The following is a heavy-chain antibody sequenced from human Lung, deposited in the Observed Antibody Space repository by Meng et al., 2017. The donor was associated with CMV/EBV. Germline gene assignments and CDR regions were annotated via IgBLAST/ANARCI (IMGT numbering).Heavy chain of an antibody. CDR1: GFTASSNY. Sequence: GGSXRPSFPAPGFTASSNYMSWVRQAPGKGLEWVSVIYIGGSTYYADSVKGRFTISRDNSKNTLYLQMNSRRAEDTAVYYCARNNCRSTSCYSLYYYGMEVXGQGXTVTVSS. D-gene: IGHD2-2*01. J-gene: IGHJ6*02. CDR2: IYIGGST. V-gene: IGHV3-53*01. CDR3: ARNNCRSTSCYSLYYYGMEV.